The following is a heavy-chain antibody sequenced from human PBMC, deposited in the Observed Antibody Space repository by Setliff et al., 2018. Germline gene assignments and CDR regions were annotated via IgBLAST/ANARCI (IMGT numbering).Heavy chain of an antibody. CDR3: ARLRGAFDY. CDR1: GGSISSYY. J-gene: IGHJ4*02. CDR2: IYYSGST. Sequence: SETLSLACTVSGGSISSYYWSWIRQPPGKRLEWIGYIYYSGSTNYNPSLESQVTISVDTSKNQFSLRLNSATAADTAVYYCARLRGAFDYWGQGTLVTVSS. V-gene: IGHV4-59*01. D-gene: IGHD3-16*01.